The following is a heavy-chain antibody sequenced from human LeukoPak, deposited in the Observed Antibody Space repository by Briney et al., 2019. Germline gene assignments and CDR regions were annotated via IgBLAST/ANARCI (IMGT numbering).Heavy chain of an antibody. V-gene: IGHV4-38-2*01. CDR1: GYSISSSNW. D-gene: IGHD3-3*01. J-gene: IGHJ6*02. CDR2: IYYSGST. CDR3: ARGITIFGVAVFYYYYGMDV. Sequence: PSDTLSLTCAVSGYSISSSNWWGWIRQPPGKGLEWIGSIYYSGSTYYNPSLKSRVTISVDTSKNQFSLKLSSVTAADTAVYYCARGITIFGVAVFYYYYGMDVWGQGTTVTVSS.